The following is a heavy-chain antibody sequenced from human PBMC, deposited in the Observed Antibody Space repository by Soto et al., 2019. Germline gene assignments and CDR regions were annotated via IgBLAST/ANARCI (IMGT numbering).Heavy chain of an antibody. D-gene: IGHD6-6*01. Sequence: QVQLVQSGAEVKKPGSSVKVSCKASGGTFSSYAISWVRQAPGQGLEWMGGIIPIFGTANYAQKFQGRVTITADESXXTASTERSSLRRADTAVYYCAGSAGGYSSSSPPGYWGQGTLVTVSS. CDR2: IIPIFGTA. CDR1: GGTFSSYA. CDR3: AGSAGGYSSSSPPGY. J-gene: IGHJ4*02. V-gene: IGHV1-69*12.